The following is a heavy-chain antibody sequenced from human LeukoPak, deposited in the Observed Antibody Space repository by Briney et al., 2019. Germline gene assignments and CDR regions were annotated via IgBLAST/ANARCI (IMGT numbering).Heavy chain of an antibody. CDR2: IYYSGST. V-gene: IGHV4-59*12. Sequence: SETLSLTCTVSGGSISSYYWSWIRQPPGKGLEWIGYIYYSGSTNYNPSLKSRVTISVDTSKNQFSLKLSSVTAADTAVYYCARDYYDYVWGSFRDPYWYFDLWGRGTLVTVSS. CDR1: GGSISSYY. J-gene: IGHJ2*01. D-gene: IGHD3-16*02. CDR3: ARDYYDYVWGSFRDPYWYFDL.